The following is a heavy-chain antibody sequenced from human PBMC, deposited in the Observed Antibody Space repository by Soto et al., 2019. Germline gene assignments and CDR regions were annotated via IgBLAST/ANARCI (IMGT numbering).Heavy chain of an antibody. Sequence: QVQLQQWGAGLLKPSETLSLTCAVYGGSFSGYYWSWIRQPPGKGLEWIGEINHSGSTNYNPSLKSRVTISVDTSKNQFSLKLSSVTAADTAVYYCARDTGYSSSWATFDYWGQGTLVTVSS. V-gene: IGHV4-34*01. J-gene: IGHJ4*02. CDR2: INHSGST. CDR1: GGSFSGYY. CDR3: ARDTGYSSSWATFDY. D-gene: IGHD6-13*01.